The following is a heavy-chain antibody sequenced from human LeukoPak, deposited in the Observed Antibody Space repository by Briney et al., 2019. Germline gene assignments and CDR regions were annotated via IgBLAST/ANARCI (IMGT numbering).Heavy chain of an antibody. V-gene: IGHV4-30-4*01. CDR2: IYYSGST. J-gene: IGHJ4*02. CDR3: ASTKFARNYYY. D-gene: IGHD3-9*01. Sequence: ASETLSLTCTVSGGSISSGDYYWSWIRQPPGKGLEWIGYIYYSGSTYYNPSLKSRVTISVDTSKNQFSLKLSSVTAADTAVYYCASTKFARNYYYWGQGTLVTVSS. CDR1: GGSISSGDYY.